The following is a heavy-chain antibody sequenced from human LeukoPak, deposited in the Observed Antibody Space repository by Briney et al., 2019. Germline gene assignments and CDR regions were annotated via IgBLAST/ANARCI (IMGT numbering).Heavy chain of an antibody. CDR3: ARRPLPAAISYHFDY. Sequence: GGSLRLSCAVSGFTFSSYWMHWVRQAPGKGLVWVSRINSDGSSTSYADSVKGRFTIFRDNAKNTLYLQMNSLRAEDTAVYYCARRPLPAAISYHFDYWGHGTPVTVSS. J-gene: IGHJ4*01. CDR1: GFTFSSYW. V-gene: IGHV3-74*01. CDR2: INSDGSST. D-gene: IGHD2-2*01.